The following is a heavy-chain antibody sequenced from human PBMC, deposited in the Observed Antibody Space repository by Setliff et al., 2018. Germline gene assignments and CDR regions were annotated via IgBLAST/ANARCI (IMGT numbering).Heavy chain of an antibody. Sequence: ASVKVSCKASGYTFTSYGISWVRQAPGQGLEWMGWINPNSGGTNYAQKFQGWVTMTRDTSISTAYMELSRLRSDDTAVYYCARGRLGLPMVDYWGQGTLVTVSS. D-gene: IGHD5-18*01. CDR3: ARGRLGLPMVDY. V-gene: IGHV1-2*04. CDR1: GYTFTSYG. J-gene: IGHJ4*02. CDR2: INPNSGGT.